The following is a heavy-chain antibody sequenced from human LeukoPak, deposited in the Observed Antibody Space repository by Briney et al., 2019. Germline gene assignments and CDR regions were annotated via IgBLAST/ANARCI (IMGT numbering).Heavy chain of an antibody. Sequence: PGGSLRLSCAASGFTFSSYGMHWVRQAPGKGLEWVAVISYDGSNKYYADSVKGRFTISRDNSKNTLYLQMNSLRAEDTAVYYCAKYGAYCGGDCYSNAEYFQHWGQGTLVTVSS. CDR1: GFTFSSYG. CDR2: ISYDGSNK. V-gene: IGHV3-30*18. D-gene: IGHD2-21*02. CDR3: AKYGAYCGGDCYSNAEYFQH. J-gene: IGHJ1*01.